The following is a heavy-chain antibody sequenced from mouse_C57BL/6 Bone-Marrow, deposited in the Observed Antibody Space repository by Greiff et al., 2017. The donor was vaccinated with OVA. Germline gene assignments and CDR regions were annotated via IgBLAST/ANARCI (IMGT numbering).Heavy chain of an antibody. Sequence: EVKLMESGGGLVKPGGSLTLSCAASGFTFSSYTMSWVRQTPEKRLEWVATISGGGGNNYYPDCVKGRFTSSRDNAKNTLYLQSSRLRAEDTALYDCLAWCDYWGQGTTLTVSS. CDR2: ISGGGGNN. CDR3: LAWCDY. J-gene: IGHJ2*01. D-gene: IGHD1-1*02. CDR1: GFTFSSYT. V-gene: IGHV5-9*01.